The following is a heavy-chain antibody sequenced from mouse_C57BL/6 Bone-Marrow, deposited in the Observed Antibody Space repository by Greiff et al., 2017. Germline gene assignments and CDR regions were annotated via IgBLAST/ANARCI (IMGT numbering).Heavy chain of an antibody. CDR1: GYTFTSYW. CDR3: ARGLMWLLWYCDV. Sequence: QVQLQQSGAELVKPGASVKMSCKASGYTFTSYWITWVKQRPGQGLEWIGDIYPGSGSTNYNEKFKSKATLTVDTSSSTAYMQLSSLTSEDSAVYYCARGLMWLLWYCDVWGTGTTVTVSS. CDR2: IYPGSGST. V-gene: IGHV1-55*01. J-gene: IGHJ1*03. D-gene: IGHD2-3*01.